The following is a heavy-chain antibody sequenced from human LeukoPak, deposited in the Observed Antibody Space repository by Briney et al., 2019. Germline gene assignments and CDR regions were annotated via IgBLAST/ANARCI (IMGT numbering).Heavy chain of an antibody. J-gene: IGHJ4*02. V-gene: IGHV3-21*01. CDR1: GFTFSSYS. CDR2: ISSSSSYI. D-gene: IGHD6-19*01. Sequence: PGGSLRLSCAASGFTFSSYSMNWVRQAPGKGLEWVSPISSSSSYIYYADSVKGRFTISRDNAKNSLYLQMNSLRAEDTAVYYCARSEQWLLFRAPQHTDYWGQGTLVTVSS. CDR3: ARSEQWLLFRAPQHTDY.